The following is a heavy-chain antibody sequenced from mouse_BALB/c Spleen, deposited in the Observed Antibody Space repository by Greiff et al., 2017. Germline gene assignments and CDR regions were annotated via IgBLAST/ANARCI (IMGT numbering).Heavy chain of an antibody. CDR1: GYTFTSYW. Sequence: QVQLQQSGAELAKPGASVKMSCKASGYTFTSYWMHWVKQRPGQGLEWIGYINPSTGYTEYNQKFKDKATLTADKSSSTAYMQLSSLTSEDSAVYYCARGYRFAMDYWGQGTSVTVSS. V-gene: IGHV1-7*01. CDR2: INPSTGYT. J-gene: IGHJ4*01. CDR3: ARGYRFAMDY.